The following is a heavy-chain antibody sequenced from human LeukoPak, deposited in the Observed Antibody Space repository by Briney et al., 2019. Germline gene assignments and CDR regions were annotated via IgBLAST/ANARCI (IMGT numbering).Heavy chain of an antibody. J-gene: IGHJ4*02. CDR3: AKDSSGWYYFDY. D-gene: IGHD6-19*01. CDR1: GFTFSSYA. V-gene: IGHV3-23*01. Sequence: GGSLRLSCAASGFTFSSYAMSWVRQAPGKGLEWVSAISGSGGSTYYADSVKGRFTISRDNSKNPLYLQMNSLRAEDTAVYYCAKDSSGWYYFDYWGQGTLVTVSS. CDR2: ISGSGGST.